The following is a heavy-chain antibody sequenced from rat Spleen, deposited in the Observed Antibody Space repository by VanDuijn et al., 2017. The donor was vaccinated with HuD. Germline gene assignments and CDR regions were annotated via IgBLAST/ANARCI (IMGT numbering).Heavy chain of an antibody. CDR3: ARWNNYVAY. Sequence: EVQLQESGPGLVKPSQSLSLTCSVTGYSITSSFRWNWIRKFPGNKLEWMGYINSAGSTNYNPSLKSRISITRDTSKNQFFLQVNSVTTQDTGTYYCARWNNYVAYWGQGTLVTVSS. CDR2: INSAGST. V-gene: IGHV3-3*01. D-gene: IGHD1-10*01. J-gene: IGHJ3*01. CDR1: GYSITSSFR.